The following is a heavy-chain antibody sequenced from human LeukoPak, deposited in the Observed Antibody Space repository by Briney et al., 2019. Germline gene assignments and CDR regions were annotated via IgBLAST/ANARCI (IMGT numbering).Heavy chain of an antibody. CDR2: ISASGSTL. D-gene: IGHD3-10*01. J-gene: IGHJ4*01. CDR1: GFTFSNYE. CDR3: ASARGGFGELLHFIY. V-gene: IGHV3-48*03. Sequence: GGSLRLSCAASGFTFSNYEMNWVRQAPGKGLEWVSYISASGSTLFHADSVRGRFTISRDNAKNSLSLQMNSLRAEDTAVYYCASARGGFGELLHFIYWGQGTLVTVSS.